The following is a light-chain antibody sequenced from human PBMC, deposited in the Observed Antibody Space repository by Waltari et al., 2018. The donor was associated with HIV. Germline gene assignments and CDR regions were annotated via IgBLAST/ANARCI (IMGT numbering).Light chain of an antibody. CDR2: SNI. V-gene: IGLV1-44*01. CDR1: PSNIGNNS. J-gene: IGLJ2*01. Sequence: QSVLTQPPSASGTPGQRVTISCSGSPSNIGNNSVNWYQQFPGSAPNLLLYSNIQRPLGVPARFSGSKSGSSASLAISGPQADDEAHYYCASWDDTLGVVFGGGTTLTVL. CDR3: ASWDDTLGVV.